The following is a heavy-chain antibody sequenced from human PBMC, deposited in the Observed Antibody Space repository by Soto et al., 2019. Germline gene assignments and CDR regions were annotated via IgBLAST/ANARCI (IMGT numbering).Heavy chain of an antibody. CDR2: ISGSGGIT. CDR1: GFTFNTYA. D-gene: IGHD4-4*01. J-gene: IGHJ4*02. CDR3: AKHRLIYDYNNYDFDY. Sequence: PGGSLRHSCAASGFTFNTYAMSWVRQAPGKGLEWVSTISGSGGITYYADSVKGRFTISRDNSKTTLSLQMSSLRAEDTAVYYCAKHRLIYDYNNYDFDYWGQGALVTVS. V-gene: IGHV3-23*01.